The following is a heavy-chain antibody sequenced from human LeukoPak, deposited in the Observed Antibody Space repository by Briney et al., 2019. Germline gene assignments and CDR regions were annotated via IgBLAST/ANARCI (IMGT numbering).Heavy chain of an antibody. CDR1: GFTFSSYG. J-gene: IGHJ3*02. CDR3: ASDSSWFLNDFDI. D-gene: IGHD6-13*01. Sequence: GRSLRLSCAASGFTFSSYGMHWVRQAPGKGLEWVAFIRYDGSNKYYADSVKGRFTISRDNSKNTLYLQMNSLRAEDTALYYCASDSSWFLNDFDIWGQGTMITVSS. V-gene: IGHV3-33*08. CDR2: IRYDGSNK.